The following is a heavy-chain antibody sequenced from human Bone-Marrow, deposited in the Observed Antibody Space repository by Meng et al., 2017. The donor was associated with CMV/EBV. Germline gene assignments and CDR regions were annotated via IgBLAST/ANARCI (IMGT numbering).Heavy chain of an antibody. J-gene: IGHJ5*02. CDR1: GYTFTSYY. V-gene: IGHV1-46*01. Sequence: ASVKVSCKASGYTFTSYYMHWVRQAPGQGLEWMGIINPSGGSTSYAQKLQGRVTMTTDTSTSTAYMELRSLRSDDTAVYYCARVDILTGYGRWWFDPWGQGTLATVSS. D-gene: IGHD3-9*01. CDR2: INPSGGST. CDR3: ARVDILTGYGRWWFDP.